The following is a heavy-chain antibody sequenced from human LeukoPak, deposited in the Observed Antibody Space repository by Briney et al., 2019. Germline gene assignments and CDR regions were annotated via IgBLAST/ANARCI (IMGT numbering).Heavy chain of an antibody. CDR3: AKQPPLYGSGSYSSGY. D-gene: IGHD3-10*01. J-gene: IGHJ4*02. CDR1: GFTFSSYA. Sequence: GGSLRLSCAASGFTFSSYAMSWVRQAPGKGLEWVSAISGSGGSTYYADSVKGRFTISRDNSKSTLYLQMNSLRAEDTAVYYCAKQPPLYGSGSYSSGYWGQGTLVTVSS. V-gene: IGHV3-23*01. CDR2: ISGSGGST.